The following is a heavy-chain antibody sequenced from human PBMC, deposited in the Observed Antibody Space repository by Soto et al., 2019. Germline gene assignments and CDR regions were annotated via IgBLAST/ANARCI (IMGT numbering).Heavy chain of an antibody. CDR1: GGSISSGGYY. CDR3: ATGIAVAGTLGGYYYYGMDV. CDR2: IYYSGST. Sequence: SGTLSLTCTVSGGSISSGGYYWSWIRQHPGKGLEWIGYIYYSGSTYYNPSLKSRVTISVDTSKNQFSLKLSSVTAADTAVYYCATGIAVAGTLGGYYYYGMDVWGQGTTDTVSS. V-gene: IGHV4-31*03. J-gene: IGHJ6*02. D-gene: IGHD6-19*01.